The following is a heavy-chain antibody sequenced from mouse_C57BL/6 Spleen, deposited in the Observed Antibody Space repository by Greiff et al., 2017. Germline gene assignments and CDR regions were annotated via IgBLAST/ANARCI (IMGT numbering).Heavy chain of an antibody. D-gene: IGHD3-1*01. Sequence: VQLQQPGAELVKPGASVKLSCKASGYTFTSYWMHWVKQRPGQGLEWIGMIHPNSGSTNYNEKFKSKATLTVDKSSSTAYMQLSSLTSEDSAVXDGESRARATLAWFAYWGQGTLVTVSA. CDR2: IHPNSGST. J-gene: IGHJ3*01. V-gene: IGHV1-64*01. CDR1: GYTFTSYW. CDR3: ESRARATLAWFAY.